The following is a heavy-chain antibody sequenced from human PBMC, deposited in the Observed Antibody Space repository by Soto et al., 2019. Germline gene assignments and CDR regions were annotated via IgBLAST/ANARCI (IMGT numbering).Heavy chain of an antibody. J-gene: IGHJ4*02. CDR1: GFTFSSYG. CDR3: ARGGTAGDYPVRYFDY. V-gene: IGHV3-33*01. CDR2: IWYDGSNK. D-gene: IGHD4-17*01. Sequence: QVQLVESGGGVVQPGRSLRLSCAASGFTFSSYGMHWVRQAPGKGLEWVAVIWYDGSNKYYADSVKGRFTISRDNSKKXLYLQRNSLRAEDTAVYYCARGGTAGDYPVRYFDYWGQGTLVTVSS.